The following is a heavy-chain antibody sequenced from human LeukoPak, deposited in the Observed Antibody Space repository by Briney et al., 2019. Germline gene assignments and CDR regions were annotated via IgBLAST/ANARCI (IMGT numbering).Heavy chain of an antibody. D-gene: IGHD3-3*01. V-gene: IGHV3-23*01. CDR3: AKQVTDYDFWSGYLWYFDY. Sequence: PGGSLRLSCAASGFTFSSYAMSWVRQAPGKGLEWVSAISGSGGNTYYADSVKGRFTISRDNSKNTLYLQMNSLGAEDTAVYYCAKQVTDYDFWSGYLWYFDYWGQGTLVTVSS. J-gene: IGHJ4*02. CDR1: GFTFSSYA. CDR2: ISGSGGNT.